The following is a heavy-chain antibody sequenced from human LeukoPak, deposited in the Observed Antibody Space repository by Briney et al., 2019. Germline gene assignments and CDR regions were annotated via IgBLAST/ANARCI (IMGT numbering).Heavy chain of an antibody. D-gene: IGHD6-6*01. J-gene: IGHJ4*02. CDR3: ASLSCSSVDY. CDR1: GGSISSYY. V-gene: IGHV4-4*09. Sequence: SETLSLTCTVSGGSISSYYWSWIRQPPGKGLEWIGYIYTSGSTNYNPSLKSRVTISVDTSKNQFSLKLSSVTAADTAVYYCASLSCSSVDYWGQGTLVTVSS. CDR2: IYTSGST.